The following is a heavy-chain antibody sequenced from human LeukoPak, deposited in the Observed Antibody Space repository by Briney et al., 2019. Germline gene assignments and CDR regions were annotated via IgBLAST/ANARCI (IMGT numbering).Heavy chain of an antibody. Sequence: GGSLRLSCAASVFTFSSYGMHCVPEAPGKGVECVSFIRYDGSSKYYADSVSGRFTISRDNSKNTLYLQMNSLIAEDTAVYYCAKDARAAVAGTGYYYYYMDVWGKGTTVTVSS. V-gene: IGHV3-30*02. CDR2: IRYDGSSK. D-gene: IGHD6-19*01. CDR1: VFTFSSYG. J-gene: IGHJ6*03. CDR3: AKDARAAVAGTGYYYYYMDV.